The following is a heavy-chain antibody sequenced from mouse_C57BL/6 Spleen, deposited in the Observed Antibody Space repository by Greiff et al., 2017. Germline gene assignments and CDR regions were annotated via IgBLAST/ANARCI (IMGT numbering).Heavy chain of an antibody. J-gene: IGHJ4*01. CDR3: TTGRGYAMDY. V-gene: IGHV14-4*01. CDR2: IDPENGDT. CDR1: GYTFTSYW. Sequence: VQLKQPGAELVKPGASVKMSCKASGYTFTSYWITWVKQRPEQGLEWIGWIDPENGDTEYASKFQGKATITADTSSNTAYLQLSSLTSEDTAVYYCTTGRGYAMDYWGQGTSVTVSS.